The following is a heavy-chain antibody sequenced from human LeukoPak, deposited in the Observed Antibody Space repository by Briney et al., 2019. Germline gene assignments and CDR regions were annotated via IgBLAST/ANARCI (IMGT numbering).Heavy chain of an antibody. J-gene: IGHJ6*04. Sequence: GGSLRLSCAASGFTFSSYWMHWVRQAPGKGLVWVSRISSDGSSTSYADSVKGRFTISRDNAKNTLYLQMNSLRAEDTAVYYCARNLGGGGYYYYGMDVWGKGTTVTVSS. CDR2: ISSDGSST. D-gene: IGHD3-16*01. V-gene: IGHV3-74*01. CDR1: GFTFSSYW. CDR3: ARNLGGGGYYYYGMDV.